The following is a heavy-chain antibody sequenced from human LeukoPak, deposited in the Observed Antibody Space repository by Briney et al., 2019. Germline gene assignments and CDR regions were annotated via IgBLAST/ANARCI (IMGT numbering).Heavy chain of an antibody. Sequence: SETLSLTCTVSGGSISSSSYYWGWLRQPPGKGLEWIGSIYYSGSTYYNPSLKSRVTISVDTSKNQFSLKLSSVTAADTAVYYCASIGLPRAFDIWGQGTMVTVSS. D-gene: IGHD2/OR15-2a*01. CDR3: ASIGLPRAFDI. V-gene: IGHV4-39*07. CDR1: GGSISSSSYY. CDR2: IYYSGST. J-gene: IGHJ3*02.